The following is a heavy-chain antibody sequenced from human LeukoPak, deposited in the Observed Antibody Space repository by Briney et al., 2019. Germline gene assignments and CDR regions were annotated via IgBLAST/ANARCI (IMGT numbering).Heavy chain of an antibody. CDR3: ARVLYSRSYYFDY. CDR1: GFTFSSYS. D-gene: IGHD6-6*01. V-gene: IGHV3-21*01. J-gene: IGHJ4*02. Sequence: GGSLRLSCAASGFTFSSYSMNWVRQVPGKGLEWVSSISSSSSYIYYADSVKGRFTISRDNAKNSLYLQMNSLRAEDTAVYYCARVLYSRSYYFDYWGQGTLVTVSS. CDR2: ISSSSSYI.